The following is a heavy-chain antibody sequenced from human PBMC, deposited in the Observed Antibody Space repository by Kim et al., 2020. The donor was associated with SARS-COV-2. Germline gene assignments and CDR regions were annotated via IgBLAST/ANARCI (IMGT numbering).Heavy chain of an antibody. J-gene: IGHJ4*02. V-gene: IGHV3-7*01. Sequence: GSEKYYVVSVKSRFTISRENAKNSLYLQMNSLRAEDAAVYYCARGATPDYWGQGTLVTVSS. CDR3: ARGATPDY. CDR2: GSEK. D-gene: IGHD2-15*01.